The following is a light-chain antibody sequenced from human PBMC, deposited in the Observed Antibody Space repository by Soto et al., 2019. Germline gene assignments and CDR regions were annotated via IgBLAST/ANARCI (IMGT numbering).Light chain of an antibody. CDR1: QSVSSN. Sequence: EILMTQSPATLSVSPGERATLSCRASQSVSSNLAWYQQKPGQAPRLLIYDASTRATGIPVRFSGSGSGTEFTLTISSLQYEDFAVYYCQQYNNWPPRYTFGQGTKLEIK. CDR2: DAS. V-gene: IGKV3-15*01. J-gene: IGKJ2*01. CDR3: QQYNNWPPRYT.